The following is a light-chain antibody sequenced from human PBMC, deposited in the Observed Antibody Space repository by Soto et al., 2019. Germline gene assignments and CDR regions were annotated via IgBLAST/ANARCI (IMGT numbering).Light chain of an antibody. CDR1: VLAKKY. V-gene: IGLV3-27*01. CDR3: YSAADNKLV. J-gene: IGLJ2*01. Sequence: SYELTQPSSVSVSPGRTARITCSGDVLAKKYARWFQQKPGQAPVLVIYKDSERPSGIPERFSGSSSGTTVTLTISGAQVEDEADYYCYSAADNKLVFGGGTKLTVL. CDR2: KDS.